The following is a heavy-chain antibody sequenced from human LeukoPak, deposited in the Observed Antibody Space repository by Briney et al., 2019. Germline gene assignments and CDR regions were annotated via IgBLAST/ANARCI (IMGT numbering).Heavy chain of an antibody. J-gene: IGHJ5*02. CDR2: IYYSGST. D-gene: IGHD2-15*01. CDR3: ARRYCSGGSCYDWFDP. Sequence: NPGGSLRLSCAASGFTFSSYWMSWIRQPPGKGLEWIGSIYYSGSTYYSPSLKSRVTISLDTSKNQFSLKLSSVTAADTAVYYCARRYCSGGSCYDWFDPWGQGTLVTVSS. CDR1: GFTFSSYW. V-gene: IGHV4-39*07.